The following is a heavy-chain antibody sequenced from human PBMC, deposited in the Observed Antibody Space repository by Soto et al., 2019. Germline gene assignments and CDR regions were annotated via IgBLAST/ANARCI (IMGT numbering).Heavy chain of an antibody. Sequence: SGGSLRLSCAAPGFTFSSYWMSWVRQAPGKGLEWVANIKQDGSEKYYVDSVKGRFTISRDNAKNSLYLQMNSLRAEDTAVYYCARVGAAAALGAFDIWGQGTMVTVSS. V-gene: IGHV3-7*01. CDR1: GFTFSSYW. J-gene: IGHJ3*02. CDR2: IKQDGSEK. CDR3: ARVGAAAALGAFDI. D-gene: IGHD6-13*01.